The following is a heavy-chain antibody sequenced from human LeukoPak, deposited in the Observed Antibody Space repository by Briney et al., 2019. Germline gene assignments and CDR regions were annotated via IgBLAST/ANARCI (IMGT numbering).Heavy chain of an antibody. V-gene: IGHV5-51*01. J-gene: IGHJ4*02. CDR3: ARQRGIAAAGTGIDY. CDR2: IYPGDSDT. D-gene: IGHD6-13*01. CDR1: GYSFTTYW. Sequence: GESLKISCKGSGYSFTTYWIGWVRQMPGKGLEWMGIIYPGDSDTRYSPSFQGQVTISVDKSISTAYLQWSSLKTSDTAMYYCARQRGIAAAGTGIDYWGQGTLVTVSS.